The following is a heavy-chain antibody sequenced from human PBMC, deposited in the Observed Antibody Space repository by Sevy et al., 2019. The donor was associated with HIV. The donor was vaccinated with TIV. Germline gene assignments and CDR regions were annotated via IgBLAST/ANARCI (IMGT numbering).Heavy chain of an antibody. CDR2: IWYDGRTK. D-gene: IGHD1-1*01. CDR1: GFTFRSFS. Sequence: GGCLRLSCSASGFTFRSFSMHWVRQAPGKGLEWVAAIWYDGRTKQYADSVKGRFTISRDNSKNMLNLEMNSLRAEDTTLYFCARDSARVIVPTAGFDSWGQGTVVTVSS. J-gene: IGHJ5*01. V-gene: IGHV3-33*01. CDR3: ARDSARVIVPTAGFDS.